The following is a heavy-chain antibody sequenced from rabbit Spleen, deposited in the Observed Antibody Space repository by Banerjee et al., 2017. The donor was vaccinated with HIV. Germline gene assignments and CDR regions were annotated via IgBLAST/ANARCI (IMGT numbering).Heavy chain of an antibody. Sequence: QEQLKETGGGLVQPGGSLTLSCKASGFDFSGDYMSWVRQAPGKGLEWIACISTGRSGDIYYANWAKGRFTISKTSSITVTLQMTSLTVADTATYFCARDTGSSFSSYGMDLWGPGTLVTFS. D-gene: IGHD8-1*01. CDR2: ISTGRSGDI. CDR1: GFDFSGDYM. V-gene: IGHV1S45*01. J-gene: IGHJ6*01. CDR3: ARDTGSSFSSYGMDL.